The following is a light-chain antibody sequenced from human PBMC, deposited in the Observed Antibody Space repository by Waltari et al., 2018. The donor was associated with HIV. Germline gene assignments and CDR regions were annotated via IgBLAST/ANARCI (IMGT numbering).Light chain of an antibody. J-gene: IGKJ4*01. CDR3: QQSSITPLT. CDR2: GAF. Sequence: IQLTQSPSSLSASVGDRVSMSCRASENIERYLTWYQQRPGKAPKLLIYGAFTLQTGVPSRFSASGSGTDFTLTIRNLQPEDVALYFCQQSSITPLTFGGGTRVDIK. CDR1: ENIERY. V-gene: IGKV1-39*01.